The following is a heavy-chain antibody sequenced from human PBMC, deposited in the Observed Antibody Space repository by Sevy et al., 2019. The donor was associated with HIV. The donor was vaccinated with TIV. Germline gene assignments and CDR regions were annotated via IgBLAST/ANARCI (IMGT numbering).Heavy chain of an antibody. CDR3: ARAGYYSGFYDILTGLDY. Sequence: ASVKVSCKASGYTFTSYGISWARQAPGQGLEWMGWISVYNGNTNYAQKLQARVTMTTDTSTSTAYMELRSLRSDDTAIYYCARAGYYSGFYDILTGLDYWGQGPLVTVSS. D-gene: IGHD3-9*01. J-gene: IGHJ4*02. V-gene: IGHV1-18*01. CDR1: GYTFTSYG. CDR2: ISVYNGNT.